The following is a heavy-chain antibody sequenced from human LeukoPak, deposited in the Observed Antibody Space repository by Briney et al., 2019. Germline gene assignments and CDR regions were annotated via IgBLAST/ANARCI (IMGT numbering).Heavy chain of an antibody. Sequence: VKPGGSLRHSCAASGFTFSDYYMSWIRQAPGKGLEWVSYISSSGSTIYYADSVKGRFTISRDNSKNTLYLQMNSLRAEDTAVYYCAKAGVPQWIPRDAFDIWGQGTMVTVSS. CDR2: ISSSGSTI. CDR1: GFTFSDYY. CDR3: AKAGVPQWIPRDAFDI. V-gene: IGHV3-11*01. D-gene: IGHD5-12*01. J-gene: IGHJ3*02.